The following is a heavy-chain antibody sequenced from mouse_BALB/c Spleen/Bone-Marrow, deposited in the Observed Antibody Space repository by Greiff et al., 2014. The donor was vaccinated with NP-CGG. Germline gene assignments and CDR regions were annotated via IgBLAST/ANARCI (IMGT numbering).Heavy chain of an antibody. J-gene: IGHJ2*01. D-gene: IGHD2-3*01. Sequence: VMLVESGPGLVAPSQSLTITCTVSGFSLASYGIHWVRKPPGKGLEWLGVIWAGGATSYNSAPMSRLSISKDNSKSQVFLKMNSLQIDDTAMFYCTREREGDGYYDFDYWGQGTIFTVSS. CDR1: GFSLASYG. CDR2: IWAGGAT. V-gene: IGHV2-9*02. CDR3: TREREGDGYYDFDY.